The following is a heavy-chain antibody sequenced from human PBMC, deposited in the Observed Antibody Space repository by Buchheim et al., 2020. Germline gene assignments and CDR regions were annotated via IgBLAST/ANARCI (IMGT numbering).Heavy chain of an antibody. Sequence: QVQLVQSGAEVKKPGASVKVSCKASGYTFTSYYMHWVRQAPGQGLEWMGIINPSGGSTSYAQKFQGRFTMTRATSRGPGYMELSSLRSEDTAVYYCARAKRRDGYNSPGDYWGQGTL. CDR1: GYTFTSYY. D-gene: IGHD5-24*01. CDR3: ARAKRRDGYNSPGDY. J-gene: IGHJ4*02. CDR2: INPSGGST. V-gene: IGHV1-46*03.